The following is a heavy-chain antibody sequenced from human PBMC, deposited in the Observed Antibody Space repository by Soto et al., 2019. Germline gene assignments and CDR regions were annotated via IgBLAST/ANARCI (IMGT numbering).Heavy chain of an antibody. CDR2: IHYSGSS. D-gene: IGHD4-17*01. V-gene: IGHV4-59*08. CDR1: GGSLSSYY. Sequence: PSETLSLTCTVSGGSLSSYYWSWIRQPPGKGLEWIGYIHYSGSSNYNPSLKSRVTISVDTSKNQFSLKLSSVTAADTAVYYCARRRYGALDYWGQGTLVTVSS. J-gene: IGHJ4*02. CDR3: ARRRYGALDY.